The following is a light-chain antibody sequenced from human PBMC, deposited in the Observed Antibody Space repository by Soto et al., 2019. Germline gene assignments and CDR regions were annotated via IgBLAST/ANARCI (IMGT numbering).Light chain of an antibody. CDR1: SSDVGAYNF. Sequence: QSALTQPASVSGSPGQSITISCTGTSSDVGAYNFVSWYQQHPGKAPKLMIYDVSHRPSGVSHRFSGSKSGNTAFLTISGLQAEDEADYYCSSFRTSNSLGVFGGGTKVTVL. J-gene: IGLJ3*02. CDR3: SSFRTSNSLGV. CDR2: DVS. V-gene: IGLV2-14*03.